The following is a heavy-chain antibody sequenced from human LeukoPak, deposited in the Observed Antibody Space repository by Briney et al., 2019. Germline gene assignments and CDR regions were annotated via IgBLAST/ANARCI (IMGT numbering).Heavy chain of an antibody. CDR2: INGAGSST. D-gene: IGHD6-19*01. CDR3: ARDLFFSDAGYSSGWRAEYFHH. V-gene: IGHV3-74*01. CDR1: GFTFSSHW. J-gene: IGHJ1*01. Sequence: PGGSLRLSCAASGFTFSSHWMHWVSQAPGKGLVWASRINGAGSSTSYADSVKGRFTVSRDNAKNTLNLQMNSLRAEDTAVYYCARDLFFSDAGYSSGWRAEYFHHWGQGTLVTVSS.